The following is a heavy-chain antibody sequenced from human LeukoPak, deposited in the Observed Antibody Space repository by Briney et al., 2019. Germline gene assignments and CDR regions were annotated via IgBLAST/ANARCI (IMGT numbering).Heavy chain of an antibody. J-gene: IGHJ6*02. Sequence: ASVKVSCKASGYTFTGYYMHWVRQAPGQGLEWMGWINPNSGGTNYAQKFQGRVTMTRDTSISTAYMELSRLRSDDTAVYYCARVGPGYCSSTSCHGDYYGMDDWGQGTTVTVSS. CDR3: ARVGPGYCSSTSCHGDYYGMDD. V-gene: IGHV1-2*02. D-gene: IGHD2-2*01. CDR1: GYTFTGYY. CDR2: INPNSGGT.